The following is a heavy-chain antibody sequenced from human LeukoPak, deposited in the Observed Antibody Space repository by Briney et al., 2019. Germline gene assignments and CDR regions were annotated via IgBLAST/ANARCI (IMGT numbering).Heavy chain of an antibody. D-gene: IGHD1-7*01. CDR3: AKGGNYAPLDY. J-gene: IGHJ4*02. CDR2: ISTSGGDT. Sequence: PGESLRLSCAASGFTFRDSAMTWVRQAPGKGLEWISAISTSGGDTIYTDSVKGRSTISRDNSRNTLFLQMNSLRAEDTAIYYCAKGGNYAPLDYWGQGTLVTVSS. CDR1: GFTFRDSA. V-gene: IGHV3-23*01.